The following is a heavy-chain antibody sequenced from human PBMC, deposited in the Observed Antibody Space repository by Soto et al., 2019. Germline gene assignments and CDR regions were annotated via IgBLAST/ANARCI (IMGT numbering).Heavy chain of an antibody. J-gene: IGHJ6*03. CDR2: IRSKANSYAT. D-gene: IGHD2-15*01. CDR1: GFTFSGSA. V-gene: IGHV3-73*01. CDR3: TRRGGRNCSGGSCYSNYYYYYYMDV. Sequence: GGSLRLSCAASGFTFSGSAMHWVRQASGKGLEWVGRIRSKANSYATAYAASVKGRFTISRDDSKNTAYLQMNSLKTEDTAVYYCTRRGGRNCSGGSCYSNYYYYYYMDVWGKGTTVTVSS.